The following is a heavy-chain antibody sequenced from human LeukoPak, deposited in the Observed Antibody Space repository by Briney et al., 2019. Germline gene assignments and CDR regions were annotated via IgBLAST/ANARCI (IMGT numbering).Heavy chain of an antibody. J-gene: IGHJ4*02. CDR2: ISGGNT. V-gene: IGHV3-43*02. CDR1: GITFDVYA. Sequence: PGGSLRLSCAASGITFDVYAMNWVRQVPGKGLEWLSLISGGNTYYADSVKGRFTISRDNSKHSLYLQLNSLRTDDTALYYCTKSVDLSYPLSRALDCWGRGTLVTVSS. CDR3: TKSVDLSYPLSRALDC. D-gene: IGHD5-12*01.